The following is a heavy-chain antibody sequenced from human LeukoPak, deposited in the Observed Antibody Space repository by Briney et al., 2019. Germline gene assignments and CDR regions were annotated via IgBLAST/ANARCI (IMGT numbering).Heavy chain of an antibody. Sequence: ASVKVSCKVSGDTLTELPMHWVRQAPGKGLEWIGGFDHKDGNTVYTLNFQGRVTMTTDTSTSTAYMELRSLRSDDTAVYYCARGGVGVPYHMGYFDYWGQGTLVTVSS. CDR1: GDTLTELP. CDR3: ARGGVGVPYHMGYFDY. D-gene: IGHD3-3*01. J-gene: IGHJ4*02. V-gene: IGHV1-24*01. CDR2: FDHKDGNT.